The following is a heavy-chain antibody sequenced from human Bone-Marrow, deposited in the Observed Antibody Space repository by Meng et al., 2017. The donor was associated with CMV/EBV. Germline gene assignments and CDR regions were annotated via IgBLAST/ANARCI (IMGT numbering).Heavy chain of an antibody. CDR1: GVTFGNAW. V-gene: IGHV3-15*04. CDR3: TALTGLY. Sequence: LSCAASGVTFGNAWMSWVRQAPGKGLEWIGRIGGKTDGWTTDYNASVKGRFIISRDEPESKLYLQMNSLKTEGTAVYYCTALTGLYWGQGALVTVSS. J-gene: IGHJ4*02. CDR2: IGGKTDGWTT.